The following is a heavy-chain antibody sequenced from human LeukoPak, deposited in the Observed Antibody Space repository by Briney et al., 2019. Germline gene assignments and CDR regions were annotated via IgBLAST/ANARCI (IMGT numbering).Heavy chain of an antibody. CDR3: ARDRPPQGIAVAA. D-gene: IGHD6-19*01. CDR1: GFTVSSNY. V-gene: IGHV3-66*01. Sequence: PGGSLRLSCAASGFTVSSNYMSWVRQAPGKGLEWVSIIYSGGETYYADSVKGRFTISRDNSKNTLYLQMNSLRAEDTAVYYCARDRPPQGIAVAAWGQGTLVTVSS. J-gene: IGHJ5*02. CDR2: IYSGGET.